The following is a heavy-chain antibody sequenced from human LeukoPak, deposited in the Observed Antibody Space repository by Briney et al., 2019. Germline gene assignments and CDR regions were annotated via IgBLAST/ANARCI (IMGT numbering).Heavy chain of an antibody. CDR3: ARDHRGYLTNDAFDI. D-gene: IGHD3-10*01. CDR1: GFTFSSYG. Sequence: GGSLRLSCAASGFTFSSYGMHWVRQAPGKGLEWVAFIRYDGSNKYYADSVKGRFTISRDNSKNTLYLQMNSLRAEDTAVYYCARDHRGYLTNDAFDIWGQGTMVTVSS. J-gene: IGHJ3*02. CDR2: IRYDGSNK. V-gene: IGHV3-30*02.